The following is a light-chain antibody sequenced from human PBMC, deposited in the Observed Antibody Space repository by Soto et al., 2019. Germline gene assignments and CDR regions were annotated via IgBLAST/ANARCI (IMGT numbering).Light chain of an antibody. Sequence: QSALTQPPSASGSPGQSVTISCTGTSSDVGAYDFVSWFQQHPGKAPKLIIYQVTKRPSGVPGRFSASTSGTSASLAISGLQSDDEADYYCATWDDDLNAAVFGGGTQLTVL. CDR3: ATWDDDLNAAV. CDR1: SSDVGAYDF. V-gene: IGLV2-8*01. J-gene: IGLJ7*01. CDR2: QVT.